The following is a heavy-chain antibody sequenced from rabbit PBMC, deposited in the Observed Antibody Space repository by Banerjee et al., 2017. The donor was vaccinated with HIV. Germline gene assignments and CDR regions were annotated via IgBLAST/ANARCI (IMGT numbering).Heavy chain of an antibody. CDR3: ARGSYGYVYGHGINL. CDR2: IYAVSSGST. Sequence: QEQLEESGGDLVKPGASLTLTCTASGFSFSSSYWICWVRQAPGKGLEWIACIYAVSSGSTYYASWAKGRFTISKTSSTTVTLQMTSLTAADTATYFCARGSYGYVYGHGINLWGQGTLVTVS. CDR1: GFSFSSSYW. D-gene: IGHD6-1*01. V-gene: IGHV1S45*01. J-gene: IGHJ4*01.